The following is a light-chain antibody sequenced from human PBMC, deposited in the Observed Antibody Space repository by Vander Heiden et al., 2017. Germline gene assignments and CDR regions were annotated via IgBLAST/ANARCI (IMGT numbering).Light chain of an antibody. CDR3: AVSDDRRSGYV. Sequence: QSVLTQPPSASGTPGQRVARSCSGRSSHIGSNYVDWYQQHPGTAPKRLIDSDNQRPSGVPDRFAGSKSGNKAALDISGLRAEDEADDYCAVSDDRRSGYVFGGGTKLTVL. V-gene: IGLV1-47*02. CDR1: SSHIGSNY. CDR2: SDN. J-gene: IGLJ3*02.